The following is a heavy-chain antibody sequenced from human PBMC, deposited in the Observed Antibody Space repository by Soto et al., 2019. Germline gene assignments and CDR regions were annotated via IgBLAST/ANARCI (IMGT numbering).Heavy chain of an antibody. Sequence: GGSLRLSCAASGFTVTSNYMSWVRQAPGKGLEWVSIIYSGGTTYYADSVKGRFTITRDNSKNTLYLQMNSLRAEDTALYYCAGGGTYELFDYWGQGALVTVSS. J-gene: IGHJ4*02. CDR2: IYSGGTT. D-gene: IGHD1-26*01. V-gene: IGHV3-53*01. CDR3: AGGGTYELFDY. CDR1: GFTVTSNY.